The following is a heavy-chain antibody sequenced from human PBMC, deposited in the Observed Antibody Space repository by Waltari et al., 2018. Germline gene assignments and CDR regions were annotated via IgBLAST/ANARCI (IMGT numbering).Heavy chain of an antibody. V-gene: IGHV3-7*01. CDR3: AREIVVVTKDAFDI. CDR2: IKQDGSEK. Sequence: EVQLVESGGGLVQPGGSLRLSCAASGFTFSSYAMSWVRQAPGKGLEWVANIKQDGSEKYYVEAVKGRFTISRDNAKNSLYLQVNSLRAEDTAVYYCAREIVVVTKDAFDIWGQGTMVTVSS. CDR1: GFTFSSYA. D-gene: IGHD3-22*01. J-gene: IGHJ3*02.